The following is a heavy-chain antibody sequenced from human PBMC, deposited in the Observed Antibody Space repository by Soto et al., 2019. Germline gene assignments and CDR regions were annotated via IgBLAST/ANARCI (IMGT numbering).Heavy chain of an antibody. V-gene: IGHV1-46*01. CDR3: ARELYSCGGDCPYYMDY. Sequence: QAQLVQSGAEVKKPGASVRVSCKTSGYPFTDYFIHWVRQAPGQGLEWMGIISLYHHSTSYAQKFQGRLTVTADTSTTTVYMDQSSLTSEDSAVYWCARELYSCGGDCPYYMDYWGQGTLVTVSS. CDR1: GYPFTDYF. J-gene: IGHJ4*02. D-gene: IGHD2-21*02. CDR2: ISLYHHST.